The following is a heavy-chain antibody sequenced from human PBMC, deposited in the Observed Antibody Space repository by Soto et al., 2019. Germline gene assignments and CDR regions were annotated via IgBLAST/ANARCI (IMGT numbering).Heavy chain of an antibody. V-gene: IGHV3-74*01. CDR3: ARGDRGGFDL. D-gene: IGHD3-10*01. CDR2: VHSDGTTT. CDR1: GFTFDYYW. J-gene: IGHJ3*01. Sequence: EVQLVESGGGLVQPGESLRLSCAASGFTFDYYWMHWVRQAPGKGLVWVSRVHSDGTTTTYADSVKGRFTISRDNARNTVSLQMSSLRAEDTSIYYCARGDRGGFDLWGHGTVVTVSS.